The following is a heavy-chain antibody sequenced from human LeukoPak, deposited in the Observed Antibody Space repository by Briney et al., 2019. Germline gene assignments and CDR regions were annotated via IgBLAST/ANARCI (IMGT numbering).Heavy chain of an antibody. CDR1: GYTFTGYY. D-gene: IGHD2-2*01. Sequence: ASVKVSCKASGYTFTGYYMHWVRQAPGQGLEWMGWINPNSGGTNYVQKFQGRVTMTRDTSISTAYMELSRLRSDDTAVYYCARVRTAGYCSSTSCQGDYYYMDVWGKGTTVTVSS. CDR3: ARVRTAGYCSSTSCQGDYYYMDV. V-gene: IGHV1-2*02. CDR2: INPNSGGT. J-gene: IGHJ6*03.